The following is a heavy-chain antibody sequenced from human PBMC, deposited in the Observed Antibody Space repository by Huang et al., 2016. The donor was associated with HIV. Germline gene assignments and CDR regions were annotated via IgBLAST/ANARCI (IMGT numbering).Heavy chain of an antibody. J-gene: IGHJ5*02. CDR2: IYYSGST. Sequence: QVQLQESGPGLVKPSETLSLTCTVSGGSMSGYYWCWIRQPPGKGLEWIGYIYYSGSTNYNPSLKSRVTISVDTSKNQCSLRLSSVTAADTAVYYCASASIAARRWFDPWGQGSLVTVSS. CDR1: GGSMSGYY. CDR3: ASASIAARRWFDP. V-gene: IGHV4-59*01. D-gene: IGHD6-6*01.